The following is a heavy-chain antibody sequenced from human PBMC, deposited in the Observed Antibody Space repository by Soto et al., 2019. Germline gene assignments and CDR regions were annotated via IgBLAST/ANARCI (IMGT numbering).Heavy chain of an antibody. J-gene: IGHJ4*02. CDR2: TYYRSKWYN. CDR3: ARETLPVAGKGWVDY. D-gene: IGHD6-19*01. Sequence: SQTLSLTCAISWDSVSSNSAACNWIRPSPSRGLEWLGRTYYRSKWYNDYAVSVKSRITINPDTSKNQFSLQLNSVTPEDTAVYYCARETLPVAGKGWVDYWGQGTLVTVSS. CDR1: WDSVSSNSAA. V-gene: IGHV6-1*01.